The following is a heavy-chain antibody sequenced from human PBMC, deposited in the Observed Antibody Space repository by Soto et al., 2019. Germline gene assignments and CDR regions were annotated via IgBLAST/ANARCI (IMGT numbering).Heavy chain of an antibody. V-gene: IGHV4-34*01. CDR1: GGSFSGYY. J-gene: IGHJ4*02. CDR3: ARVRGYCSGGSCYYFVY. CDR2: INHSGST. Sequence: QVQLQQWGAGLLKPSETLSLTCAVYGGSFSGYYWSWIRQPPGKGLEWIGEINHSGSTNYNPSLKSRVTISVDSSKNQFSLKLSSVTAADTAVYYCARVRGYCSGGSCYYFVYWGQGTLVTVSS. D-gene: IGHD2-15*01.